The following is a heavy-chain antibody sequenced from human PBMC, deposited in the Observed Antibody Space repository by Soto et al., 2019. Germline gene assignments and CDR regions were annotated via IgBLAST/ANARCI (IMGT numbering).Heavy chain of an antibody. CDR3: ATGPEYSSRWFSN. CDR2: VYHSGRF. J-gene: IGHJ4*02. CDR1: GGSISTTDW. V-gene: IGHV4-4*02. D-gene: IGHD6-13*01. Sequence: QVHLQESGPGLVKPSGTLSLICAVSGGSISTTDWGSWVLQPPGKGREWIGEVYHSGRFNYNPSLKSRITISVDKSKNPVDLNLSSVTVADTAVYYCATGPEYSSRWFSNWGQGTLVTVSS.